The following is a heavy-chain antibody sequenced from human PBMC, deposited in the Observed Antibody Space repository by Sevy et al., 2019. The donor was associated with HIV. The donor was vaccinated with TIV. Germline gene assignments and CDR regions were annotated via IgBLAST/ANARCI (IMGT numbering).Heavy chain of an antibody. J-gene: IGHJ4*02. CDR1: GFTFSSYG. V-gene: IGHV3-33*01. D-gene: IGHD6-13*01. Sequence: GGSLRLSCAASGFTFSSYGMHWVRQAPGKGLEWVAVIWYDGSNKYYADSVKRRFTISRDNSKNTLYLQMNSLRAEDTAVYYCARGPPRYSSSWDFDYWGQGTLVTVSS. CDR2: IWYDGSNK. CDR3: ARGPPRYSSSWDFDY.